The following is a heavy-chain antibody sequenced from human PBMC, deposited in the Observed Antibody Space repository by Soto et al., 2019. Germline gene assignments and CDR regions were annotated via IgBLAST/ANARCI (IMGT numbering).Heavy chain of an antibody. D-gene: IGHD6-6*01. CDR1: GFTFSSYA. CDR3: AREVGEQLDPETYYYYYGMDV. Sequence: PGGAQRLSCAAPGFTFSSYAMHWVRQTPGKGLEWVAVISYDGSNKNYADSVKGRFTISRDNSKNTLYLQMNSLRAEDTAVYYCAREVGEQLDPETYYYYYGMDVWGQGTTVTVSS. V-gene: IGHV3-30-3*01. J-gene: IGHJ6*02. CDR2: ISYDGSNK.